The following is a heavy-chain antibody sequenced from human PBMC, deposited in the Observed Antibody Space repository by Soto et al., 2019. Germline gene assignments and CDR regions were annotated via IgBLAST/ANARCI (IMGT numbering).Heavy chain of an antibody. CDR1: GFTFSSYS. Sequence: EVQLVESGGGLVKPGGSLRLSCAASGFTFSSYSMNWVRQAPGKGLEWVSSISSSSSYIYYVDSVKGRFTISRDNAKNSLYLPMNSLRAEDTAVYYCARGRNQIFGVLYNWFDPWGQGTLVTVSS. CDR3: ARGRNQIFGVLYNWFDP. CDR2: ISSSSSYI. V-gene: IGHV3-21*01. D-gene: IGHD3-3*01. J-gene: IGHJ5*02.